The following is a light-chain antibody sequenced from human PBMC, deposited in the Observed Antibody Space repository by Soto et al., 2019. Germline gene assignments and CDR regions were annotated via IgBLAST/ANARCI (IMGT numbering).Light chain of an antibody. J-gene: IGLJ1*01. Sequence: QSVLTQPTSASGTPGQRVTISCSGSSSNIGSNYVYWYQHLPGTAPKLLIYNNNQRPSGVPDRFSGSKSGTSASLAISGLRSGDEAVYYCAAWDAGLRGFVFGTGTKVTVL. CDR1: SSNIGSNY. CDR3: AAWDAGLRGFV. CDR2: NNN. V-gene: IGLV1-47*02.